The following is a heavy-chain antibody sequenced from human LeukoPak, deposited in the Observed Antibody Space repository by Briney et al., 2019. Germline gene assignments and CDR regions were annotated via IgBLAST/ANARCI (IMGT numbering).Heavy chain of an antibody. D-gene: IGHD6-6*01. Sequence: SETLSLTCTVSGYYISSGYLWCWSRQPPGGGLEWIGSIYHSGSTYYNPSLKSRVTISVDTSKNQFSLKLSSVTAADTAVYYCARHSSSSDYWGQGTLVTVSS. CDR3: ARHSSSSDY. J-gene: IGHJ4*02. CDR2: IYHSGST. CDR1: GYYISSGYL. V-gene: IGHV4-38-2*02.